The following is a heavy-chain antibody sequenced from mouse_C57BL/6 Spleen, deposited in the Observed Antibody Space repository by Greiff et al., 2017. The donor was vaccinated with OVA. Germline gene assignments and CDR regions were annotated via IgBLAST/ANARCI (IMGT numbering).Heavy chain of an antibody. CDR3: TRKVYYNYFDY. Sequence: QVHVKQSGAELVRPGASVTLSCKASGYTFTDYEMHWVKQTPVHGLEWIGAIDPETGGTAYNQKFKGKAILTADKSSSTAYMELRSLTSEDSAVYYCTRKVYYNYFDYWGQGTTLTVSS. D-gene: IGHD2-1*01. J-gene: IGHJ2*01. CDR1: GYTFTDYE. V-gene: IGHV1-15*01. CDR2: IDPETGGT.